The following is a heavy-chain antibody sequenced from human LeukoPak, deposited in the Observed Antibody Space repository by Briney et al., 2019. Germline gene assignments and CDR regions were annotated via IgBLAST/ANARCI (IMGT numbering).Heavy chain of an antibody. Sequence: GGSLRLSCAASGFTFSSYAMHWVRQAPGKGLEWVTFIRYDGSNQYYADSVKGRFTISRDNSKNTLYLQLNSLRVEDTAVYYCAHGSMYQLDYWGQGTLVTVSS. V-gene: IGHV3-30*02. CDR3: AHGSMYQLDY. CDR2: IRYDGSNQ. D-gene: IGHD1-26*01. CDR1: GFTFSSYA. J-gene: IGHJ4*02.